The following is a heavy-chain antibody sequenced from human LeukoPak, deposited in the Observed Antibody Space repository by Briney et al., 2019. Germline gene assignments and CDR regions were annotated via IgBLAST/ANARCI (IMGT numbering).Heavy chain of an antibody. CDR2: ISVRAGTI. V-gene: IGHV3-48*03. Sequence: GGSLRLSCAASGFGFGQYEMNWVRQAPGKGLEWIAYISVRAGTIYYGDSAEGRFTISRDDAENSLYLQMNGLRVEDTAIYYCAKDFPHYYEVPHGMDVWGQGTTVTV. J-gene: IGHJ6*02. D-gene: IGHD3-22*01. CDR1: GFGFGQYE. CDR3: AKDFPHYYEVPHGMDV.